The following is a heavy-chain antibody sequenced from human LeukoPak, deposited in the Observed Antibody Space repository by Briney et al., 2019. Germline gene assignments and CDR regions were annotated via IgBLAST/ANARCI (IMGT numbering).Heavy chain of an antibody. CDR2: ISTSAAGT. Sequence: GGSLRLSCAASGFTFGSYGMSWVPQAPGKGLEWVSAISTSAAGTYYAASVKGRFTISRDNSRNTLYLQMNSPRAEDTAVYYGAKASAVDHYLSFDYWGQGSLVTVSS. J-gene: IGHJ4*02. D-gene: IGHD2/OR15-2a*01. CDR1: GFTFGSYG. V-gene: IGHV3-23*01. CDR3: AKASAVDHYLSFDY.